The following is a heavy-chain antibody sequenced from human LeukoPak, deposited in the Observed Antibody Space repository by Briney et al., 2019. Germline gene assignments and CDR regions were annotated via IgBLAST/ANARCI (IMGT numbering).Heavy chain of an antibody. CDR1: GGSFSGYY. D-gene: IGHD3-3*01. Sequence: SETLSLTCAVYGGSFSGYYWSWIRQPPGKGLEWIGEINHSGSTNDNPSLKSRVTISVDRSKNQFSLKLSSVTAADTAVYYCASGRPIVLRFWSPGNWFDPWGQGTLVTVSS. CDR2: INHSGST. J-gene: IGHJ5*02. V-gene: IGHV4-34*01. CDR3: ASGRPIVLRFWSPGNWFDP.